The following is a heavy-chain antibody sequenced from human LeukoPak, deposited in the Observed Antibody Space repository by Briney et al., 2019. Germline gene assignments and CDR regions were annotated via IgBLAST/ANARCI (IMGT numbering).Heavy chain of an antibody. CDR1: GFTFSSYW. CDR3: ARDFGRYRYYFDY. CDR2: INTDGSIT. Sequence: GGSLRLSCAASGFTFSSYWMHWVRQAPGKGLVWVSRINTDGSITTYADSVKGRFTISRDNAKNTLYLQMNSLRAEDTAVYYCARDFGRYRYYFDYWGQGTLVTVSS. D-gene: IGHD3/OR15-3a*01. V-gene: IGHV3-74*01. J-gene: IGHJ4*02.